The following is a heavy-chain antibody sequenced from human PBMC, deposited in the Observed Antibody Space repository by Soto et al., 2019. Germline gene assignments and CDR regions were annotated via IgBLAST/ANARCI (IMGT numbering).Heavy chain of an antibody. V-gene: IGHV1-69*13. J-gene: IGHJ4*02. CDR2: IIPIFGTA. CDR3: ATTATMQSFDY. CDR1: GGTFSSYA. D-gene: IGHD5-12*01. Sequence: AASVKVSCKASGGTFSSYAISWVRQAPGQGLEWMGGIIPIFGTANYAQKFQGRVTITADESTSTAYMELSSLRSEDTAVYYCATTATMQSFDYWGQGTLVTVSS.